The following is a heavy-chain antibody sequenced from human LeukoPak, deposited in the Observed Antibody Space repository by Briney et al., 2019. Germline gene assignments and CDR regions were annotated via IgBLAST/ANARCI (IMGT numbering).Heavy chain of an antibody. D-gene: IGHD3-22*01. Sequence: GGSLRLSCAASGFTFSSYEMNWVCQAPGKGLEWVSYISSSGSTIYYADSVKGRFTISRDNAKNSLYLQMNSLRAEDTAVYYCARTNYYYDSSGYYSAFDYWGQGTLVTVSS. CDR3: ARTNYYYDSSGYYSAFDY. J-gene: IGHJ4*02. CDR1: GFTFSSYE. CDR2: ISSSGSTI. V-gene: IGHV3-48*03.